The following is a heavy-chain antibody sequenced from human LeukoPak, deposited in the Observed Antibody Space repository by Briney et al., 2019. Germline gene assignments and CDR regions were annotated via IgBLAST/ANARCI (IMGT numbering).Heavy chain of an antibody. CDR3: ARPGGWDASDI. Sequence: GGSLRLSCAASGFTFRSYAMSWVRQAPGKGLEWVSAISNSGGSTYYADSVKGRFTISRDNAKNSLYLQMNSLRAEDTAMYYCARPGGWDASDIWGQGTMVTVSS. CDR1: GFTFRSYA. J-gene: IGHJ3*02. D-gene: IGHD1-14*01. V-gene: IGHV3-23*01. CDR2: ISNSGGST.